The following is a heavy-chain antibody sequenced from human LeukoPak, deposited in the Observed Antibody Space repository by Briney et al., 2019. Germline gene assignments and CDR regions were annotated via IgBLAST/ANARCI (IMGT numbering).Heavy chain of an antibody. CDR2: IYYSGST. CDR3: ARAGPIAVAGPDY. J-gene: IGHJ4*02. V-gene: IGHV4-59*12. D-gene: IGHD6-19*01. Sequence: SETLSLTCTVSGGSISSYYWSWIRQPPGKGLEWIGYIYYSGSTNYNPSLKSRVTISVDTSKNQFSLKLSSVTAADTAVYYCARAGPIAVAGPDYWGQGTLVTVSS. CDR1: GGSISSYY.